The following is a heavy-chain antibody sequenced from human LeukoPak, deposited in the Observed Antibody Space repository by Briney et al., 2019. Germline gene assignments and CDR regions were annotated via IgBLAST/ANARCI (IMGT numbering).Heavy chain of an antibody. V-gene: IGHV3-30*02. Sequence: GGSLRLSCAASGFTFSSYGMHWVRQAPGKGLEWVAFIRYDGSNKYYADSVKGRFTISRDNSKNTLYLQMNSLRAEDTAVYYCAKDLGLDYYFDYWGQGTLVTVSS. CDR3: AKDLGLDYYFDY. CDR2: IRYDGSNK. J-gene: IGHJ4*02. CDR1: GFTFSSYG. D-gene: IGHD3-16*01.